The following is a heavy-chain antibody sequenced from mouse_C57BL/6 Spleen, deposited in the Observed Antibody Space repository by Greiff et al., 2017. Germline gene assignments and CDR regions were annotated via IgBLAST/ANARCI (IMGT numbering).Heavy chain of an antibody. V-gene: IGHV1-55*01. CDR3: ARGRYYYGSSSYYFDY. CDR2: IYPGSGST. CDR1: GYTFTSYW. Sequence: QVQLQQPGAELVKPGASVKMSCKASGYTFTSYWITWVKQRPGQGLEWIGDIYPGSGSTNYNEKFKSKATLTVDTSSSTAYMQLSRLTSEDSAVYYCARGRYYYGSSSYYFDYWGQGTTLTVSS. D-gene: IGHD1-1*01. J-gene: IGHJ2*01.